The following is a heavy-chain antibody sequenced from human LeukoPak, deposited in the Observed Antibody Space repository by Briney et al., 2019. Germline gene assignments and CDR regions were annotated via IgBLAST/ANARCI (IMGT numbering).Heavy chain of an antibody. D-gene: IGHD2-2*01. CDR3: AREDIVVVPADYYYYYGMDV. V-gene: IGHV3-48*01. J-gene: IGHJ6*02. Sequence: GGSLRLSCAASGFTFSSYSMNWVRQAPGKGLEWVSYISSSSSTIYYADSVKGRFTISRDNAKNSLYLQMNSLRAEDTAVYYCAREDIVVVPADYYYYYGMDVWGQGTTVTVSS. CDR2: ISSSSSTI. CDR1: GFTFSSYS.